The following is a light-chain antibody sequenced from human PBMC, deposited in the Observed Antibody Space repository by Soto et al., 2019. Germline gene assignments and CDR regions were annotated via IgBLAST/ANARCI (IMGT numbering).Light chain of an antibody. CDR2: SSS. CDR1: NFNIGNYY. Sequence: QSVLTQSPSASGTPGQRVTISCSGSNFNIGNYYTYWYQHLPGTAPKLLIYSSSQRPSGVPDRFSGSKSGTSASLAISGLRSEDAAVYYCAAWDDSLRAVVFGGGTKLTVL. V-gene: IGLV1-47*02. J-gene: IGLJ2*01. CDR3: AAWDDSLRAVV.